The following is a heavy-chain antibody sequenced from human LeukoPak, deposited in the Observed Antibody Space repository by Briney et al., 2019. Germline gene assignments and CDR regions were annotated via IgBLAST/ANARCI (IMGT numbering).Heavy chain of an antibody. CDR3: AKDYEYNSNTWYFH. J-gene: IGHJ4*02. CDR1: GFNFNKFA. D-gene: IGHD6-13*01. CDR2: IIENGGET. Sequence: GGSLRLSCAASGFNFNKFAMSWVRQAPGKGLEWVSGIIENGGETYYADSVRGRFTISRDNSKNTLYLQMNSLRAEDTAVYYCAKDYEYNSNTWYFHWGRGTLVSVSS. V-gene: IGHV3-23*01.